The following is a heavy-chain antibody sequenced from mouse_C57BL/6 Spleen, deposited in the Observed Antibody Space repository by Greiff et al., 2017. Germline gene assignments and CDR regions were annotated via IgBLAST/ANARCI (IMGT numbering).Heavy chain of an antibody. D-gene: IGHD2-2*01. Sequence: LVESGAELVMPGASVKLSCKASGYTFTSYWMHWVKQRPGQGLEWIGEIDPSDSYTNYNQKFKGKSTLTVDKSSSTAYMQLSSLTSEDSAVYYCARSGGYDEAWFAYWGQGTLVTVSA. CDR1: GYTFTSYW. CDR3: ARSGGYDEAWFAY. J-gene: IGHJ3*01. V-gene: IGHV1-69*01. CDR2: IDPSDSYT.